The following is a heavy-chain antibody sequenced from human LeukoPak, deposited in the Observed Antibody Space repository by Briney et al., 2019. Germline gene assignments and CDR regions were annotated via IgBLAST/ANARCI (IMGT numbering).Heavy chain of an antibody. D-gene: IGHD2/OR15-2a*01. Sequence: SETLSLTCAVSGDSITSHSWWSWVRQPPGKGLEWIGEVHHGGASNYDPSLESRVTISVDKSKNRFSLNLRSVTAADTATYYCASHVTVLGARGFDFWGRGTLVTVS. V-gene: IGHV4-4*02. CDR1: GDSITSHSW. CDR2: VHHGGAS. J-gene: IGHJ4*02. CDR3: ASHVTVLGARGFDF.